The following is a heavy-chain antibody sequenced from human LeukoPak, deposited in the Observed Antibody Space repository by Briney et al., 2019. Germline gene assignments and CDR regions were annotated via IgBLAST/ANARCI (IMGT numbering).Heavy chain of an antibody. V-gene: IGHV1-2*02. CDR3: ARDDYYGSGRH. CDR2: INPNSGGT. CDR1: GYTFTGYY. Sequence: ASVKVSCKASGYTFTGYYMHWVRQAPALGHEWMGWINPNSGGTNYAQNFQGRVTMTRDTSISTAYMELSRLRSDDTAVYYCARDDYYGSGRHWGQGTLVTVSS. J-gene: IGHJ1*01. D-gene: IGHD3-10*01.